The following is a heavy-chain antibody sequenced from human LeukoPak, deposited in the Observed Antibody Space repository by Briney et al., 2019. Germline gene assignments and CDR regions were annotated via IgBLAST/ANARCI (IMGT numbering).Heavy chain of an antibody. CDR1: GGTFSSYA. CDR2: IIPIFGTA. Sequence: ASVKLSCKASGGTFSSYAISWVRQAPGQGLEWMGGIIPIFGTANYAQKFQGRVTITADESTSTAYMELSSLRSEDTAVYYCARDNMLDSSAPGAFDIWGQGTMVTVSS. J-gene: IGHJ3*02. V-gene: IGHV1-69*13. CDR3: ARDNMLDSSAPGAFDI. D-gene: IGHD3-22*01.